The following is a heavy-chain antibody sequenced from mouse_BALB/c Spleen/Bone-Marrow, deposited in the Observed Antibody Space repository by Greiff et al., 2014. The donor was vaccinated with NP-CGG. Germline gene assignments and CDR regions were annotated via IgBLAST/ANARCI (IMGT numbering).Heavy chain of an antibody. CDR2: ISSGGGST. CDR3: ARQILRGFGY. Sequence: EVQVVESGGGLVKPGGSLKLSCAASGFALSSYDMPWVRQTPEKRLEWVAYISSGGGSTYYADTVKGRFTISRDNAKNPLFLQMSSLKTEDTAMYYCARQILRGFGYWGQGTPVTVSA. J-gene: IGHJ3*02. V-gene: IGHV5-12-1*01. D-gene: IGHD1-1*01. CDR1: GFALSSYD.